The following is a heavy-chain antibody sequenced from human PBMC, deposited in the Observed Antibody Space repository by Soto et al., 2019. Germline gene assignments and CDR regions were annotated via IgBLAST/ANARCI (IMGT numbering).Heavy chain of an antibody. D-gene: IGHD1-26*01. CDR1: GYTFDSYG. Sequence: ASVNVSCKASGYTFDSYGISWVRQAPGQGLEWMGWISAYNGDTNYAQKLHGRVTMTTDTSTSTAYMEMRSLRSDDTAVYYCARRVGLLVDYWGNGKMATVSA. CDR2: ISAYNGDT. CDR3: ARRVGLLVDY. J-gene: IGHJ4*01. V-gene: IGHV1-18*01.